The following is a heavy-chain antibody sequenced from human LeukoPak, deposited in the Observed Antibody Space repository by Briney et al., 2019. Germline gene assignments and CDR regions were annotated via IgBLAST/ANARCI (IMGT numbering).Heavy chain of an antibody. CDR3: ARAPRDYYGSGSSFDY. V-gene: IGHV4-61*01. J-gene: IGHJ4*02. CDR1: GYSISSGYY. Sequence: SETLSLTCTVSGYSISSGYYWSWIRQPPGKGLEWIGYIYYSGSTSSNPSLKSRVTISVDTSKNQFFLKLSSVTAADTAVYYCARAPRDYYGSGSSFDYWGQGTLVTVSS. CDR2: IYYSGST. D-gene: IGHD3-10*01.